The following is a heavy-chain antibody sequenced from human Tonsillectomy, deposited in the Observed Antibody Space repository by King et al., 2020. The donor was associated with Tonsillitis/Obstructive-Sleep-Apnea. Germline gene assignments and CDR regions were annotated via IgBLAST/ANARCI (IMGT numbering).Heavy chain of an antibody. Sequence: QLQESGPGLVKPSENLSLTCTVSGGSISSSSYYWVWIRQPPGQGLEWIGSIHYSGITYYNPSLKSRVTISVDTSKNQFYLKLSSVNAADTAVYYCARLAVEYSSSSGYWGQGTLVTVSS. CDR2: IHYSGIT. D-gene: IGHD6-6*01. CDR1: GGSISSSSYY. V-gene: IGHV4-39*01. CDR3: ARLAVEYSSSSGY. J-gene: IGHJ4*02.